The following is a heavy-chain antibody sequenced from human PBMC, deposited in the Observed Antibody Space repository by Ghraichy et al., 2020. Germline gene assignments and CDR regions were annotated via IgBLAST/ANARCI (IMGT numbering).Heavy chain of an antibody. CDR3: ARVNSDLNGLDV. V-gene: IGHV4-59*01. Sequence: SETLSLTCTVSGGSISGYYWTWIRQPPGKGLEWIGYMSYSGSANYNPSLESRLTMSLDTSKNHFFLKLTSGTAADTALYYCARVNSDLNGLDVWGQGTTVIVSS. CDR2: MSYSGSA. CDR1: GGSISGYY. D-gene: IGHD2-21*01. J-gene: IGHJ6*02.